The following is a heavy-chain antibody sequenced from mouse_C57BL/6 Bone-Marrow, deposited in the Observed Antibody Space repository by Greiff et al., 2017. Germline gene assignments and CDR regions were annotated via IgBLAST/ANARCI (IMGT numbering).Heavy chain of an antibody. CDR3: ARDGYGKGGYFDY. V-gene: IGHV1-81*01. D-gene: IGHD2-1*01. CDR2: IYPRSGNT. CDR1: GYTFTSYG. J-gene: IGHJ2*01. Sequence: QVQLKESGAELARPGASVKLSCKASGYTFTSYGISWVKQRTGQGLEWIGEIYPRSGNTYYNEKFKGKATLTADKSSSTAYMELRSLTSEDSAVYFCARDGYGKGGYFDYWGQGTTLTVSS.